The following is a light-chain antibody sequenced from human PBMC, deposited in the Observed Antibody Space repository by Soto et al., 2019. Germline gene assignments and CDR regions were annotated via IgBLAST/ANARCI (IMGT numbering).Light chain of an antibody. Sequence: EIVLTQSPGTLSLSPWERATVSCRASQTVRDEYLAWYQQKRGQPPRLLIYGAFNRAGGIPYRFSGSGSGTDFTLTISRLEPEDFAVYYCLHHGSSLWTFGQGTKVDIK. V-gene: IGKV3-20*01. CDR2: GAF. CDR3: LHHGSSLWT. CDR1: QTVRDEY. J-gene: IGKJ1*01.